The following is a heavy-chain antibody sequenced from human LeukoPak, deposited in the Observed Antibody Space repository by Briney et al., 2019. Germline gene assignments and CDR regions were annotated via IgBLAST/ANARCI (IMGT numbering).Heavy chain of an antibody. CDR1: GFTFSSYA. V-gene: IGHV3-23*01. Sequence: GRSLRLSCAASGFTFSSYAINWVRQAPGKGLEWVSVISCSGGSTYYANSVKGRFTISRDNSKNTLYLQMNSLRAEDTAVYYCARKDIEVAGFDYWGQGTLVTVSS. J-gene: IGHJ4*02. CDR2: ISCSGGST. D-gene: IGHD6-19*01. CDR3: ARKDIEVAGFDY.